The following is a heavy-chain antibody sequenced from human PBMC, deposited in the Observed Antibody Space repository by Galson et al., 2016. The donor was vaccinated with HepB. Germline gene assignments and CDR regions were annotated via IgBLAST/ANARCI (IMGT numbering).Heavy chain of an antibody. CDR1: GFTFNTSA. D-gene: IGHD3-10*01. Sequence: SLRLSCAASGFTFNTSAMSWVRQAPGTGLEWVSVIPDSRGRPAYADSVEGRFTVARDNSKNTLFLQMTSLRADDTAVYYCAKMGGSGRSYLRFFDDWGQGTLVTVSS. CDR3: AKMGGSGRSYLRFFDD. J-gene: IGHJ4*02. CDR2: IPDSRGRP. V-gene: IGHV3-23*01.